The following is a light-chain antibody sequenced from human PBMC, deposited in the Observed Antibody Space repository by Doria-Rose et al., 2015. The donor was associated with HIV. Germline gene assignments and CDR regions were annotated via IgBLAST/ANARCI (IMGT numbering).Light chain of an antibody. CDR3: PQYGTSWT. V-gene: IGKV3-20*01. Sequence: EMVMTQSPGTLSLSPGERATLSCRASQSFSSTYLAWYQQKPGQAPSLLIYDGSTRATGIPDRFSASGSGTDFTLAINRLEPEDVALYYCPQYGTSWTFGQGTKVEI. CDR2: DGS. J-gene: IGKJ1*01. CDR1: QSFSSTY.